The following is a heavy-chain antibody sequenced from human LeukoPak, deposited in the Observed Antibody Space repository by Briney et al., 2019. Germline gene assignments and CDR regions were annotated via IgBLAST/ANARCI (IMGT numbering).Heavy chain of an antibody. D-gene: IGHD5-12*01. CDR3: ARPHRYSGYDSVYFDY. Sequence: PSETLSLTCAVYGGSFSGYYWSWIRQPPGKGLEWIGEINHSGSTNYNPSLKSRVTISVDTSKNQFSLKLSSVTAADTAVYYCARPHRYSGYDSVYFDYWGQGTLVTVSS. V-gene: IGHV4-34*01. CDR1: GGSFSGYY. J-gene: IGHJ4*02. CDR2: INHSGST.